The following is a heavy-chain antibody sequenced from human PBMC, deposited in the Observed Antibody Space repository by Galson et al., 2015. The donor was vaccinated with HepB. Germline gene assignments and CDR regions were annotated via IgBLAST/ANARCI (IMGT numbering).Heavy chain of an antibody. CDR1: GFTFSSYA. J-gene: IGHJ4*02. CDR2: ISASGGTT. Sequence: SLRLSCAASGFTFSSYAMNWVRQAPGKGLEWVSIISASGGTTYYADSVKGRFTISRDNSKNTLYLQMNSLRAEDTAVYFCASHRVNNAWNTFDYWGQGTLVTVSS. V-gene: IGHV3-23*01. CDR3: ASHRVNNAWNTFDY. D-gene: IGHD1-1*01.